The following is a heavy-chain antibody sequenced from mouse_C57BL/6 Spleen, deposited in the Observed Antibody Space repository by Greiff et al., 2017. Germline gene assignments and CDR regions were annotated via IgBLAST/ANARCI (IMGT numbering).Heavy chain of an antibody. CDR3: ARDYPFAY. J-gene: IGHJ3*01. V-gene: IGHV1-42*01. Sequence: EVKLVESGPELVKPGASVKISCKASGYSFTGYYMNWVKQSPEKSLEWIGEINPSTGGTTYNQKFKAKATLTVDKSSSTAYMQLKSLTSEDSAVYYWARDYPFAYWGQGTLVTVSA. CDR2: INPSTGGT. D-gene: IGHD2-4*01. CDR1: GYSFTGYY.